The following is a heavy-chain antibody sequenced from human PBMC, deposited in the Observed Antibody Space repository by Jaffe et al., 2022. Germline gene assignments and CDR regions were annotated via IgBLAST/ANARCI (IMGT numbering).Heavy chain of an antibody. V-gene: IGHV1-18*01. CDR3: ARQTITIFGVVDSAYGYYYYYYMDV. Sequence: QVQLVQSGAEVKKPGASVKVSCKASGYTFTSYGISWVRQAPGQGLEWMGWISAYNGNTNYAQKLQGRVTMTTDTSTSTAYMELRSLRSDDTAVYYCARQTITIFGVVDSAYGYYYYYYMDVWGKGTTVTVSS. CDR2: ISAYNGNT. J-gene: IGHJ6*03. D-gene: IGHD3-3*01. CDR1: GYTFTSYG.